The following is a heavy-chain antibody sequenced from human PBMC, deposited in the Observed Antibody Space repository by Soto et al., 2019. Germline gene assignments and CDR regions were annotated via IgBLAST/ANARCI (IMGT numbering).Heavy chain of an antibody. J-gene: IGHJ4*02. V-gene: IGHV3-30*18. D-gene: IGHD5-18*01. CDR2: VSYDEITK. Sequence: QVQLVESGGGVVQPGRSLRLSCAASGFTFSSYGMNWVRQAPGKGLEWVAVVSYDEITKYYADSVKGRLTISRDNSKNTVYLQMNSLRPEDTAVYYCAKPLGLLRRAMAQGSDYWGQGTLVTVSS. CDR3: AKPLGLLRRAMAQGSDY. CDR1: GFTFSSYG.